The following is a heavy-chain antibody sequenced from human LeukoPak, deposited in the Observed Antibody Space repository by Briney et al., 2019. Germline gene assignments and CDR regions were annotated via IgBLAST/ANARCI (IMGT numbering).Heavy chain of an antibody. J-gene: IGHJ5*02. CDR3: ARERTIFGVAFDP. CDR1: GYSFTGYY. Sequence: ASVKVSCXASGYSFTGYYMHWVRQAPGQGLEWMGWINPNSGGTNYAQKFQGRVTMTRDTSISTAYMELSRLRSDDTAVYYCARERTIFGVAFDPWGQETLVTVSS. V-gene: IGHV1-2*02. D-gene: IGHD3-3*01. CDR2: INPNSGGT.